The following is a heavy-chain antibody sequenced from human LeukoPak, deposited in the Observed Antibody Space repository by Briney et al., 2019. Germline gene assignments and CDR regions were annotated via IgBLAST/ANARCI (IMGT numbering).Heavy chain of an antibody. V-gene: IGHV3-74*01. D-gene: IGHD5-12*01. CDR2: INGDGTST. J-gene: IGHJ4*02. CDR3: AVKGGYNDWDAPFDF. CDR1: GFTFRSYW. Sequence: PGGSLRLSCAASGFTFRSYWMHWVRQVPGKGLVWVSRINGDGTSTSYADSVKGRFTISRDNGKTELYLQMNGLGAEDTAVYYCAVKGGYNDWDAPFDFWGQGTLVTVSS.